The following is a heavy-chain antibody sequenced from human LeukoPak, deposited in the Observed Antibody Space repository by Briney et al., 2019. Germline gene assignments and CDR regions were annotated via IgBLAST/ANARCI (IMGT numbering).Heavy chain of an antibody. CDR2: IIPIFGTA. D-gene: IGHD3-10*01. CDR3: ASSGENYYYYYGMDV. CDR1: GGTFSSYA. V-gene: IGHV1-69*13. Sequence: SVKVSCKASGGTFSSYAISWVRQAPGQGLEWMGGIIPIFGTANYAQKFQGRVTITADESTSTAYMELSSLRSEDAAVYYCASSGENYYYYYGMDVWGQGTTVTVSS. J-gene: IGHJ6*02.